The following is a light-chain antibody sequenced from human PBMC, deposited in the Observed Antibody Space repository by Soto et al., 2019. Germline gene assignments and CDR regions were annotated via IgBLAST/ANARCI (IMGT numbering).Light chain of an antibody. CDR3: CSYAGNYTLL. Sequence: QPVLTQPRSVSGSPGQSVTISCTGTSSDVGGYNYVSWYQQHPGKAPKLMIYDVSKRPSGVPDRFSGSKSGNTASVAISGLQAEDEADYYCCSYAGNYTLLFGGGTKVTVL. J-gene: IGLJ2*01. CDR1: SSDVGGYNY. CDR2: DVS. V-gene: IGLV2-11*01.